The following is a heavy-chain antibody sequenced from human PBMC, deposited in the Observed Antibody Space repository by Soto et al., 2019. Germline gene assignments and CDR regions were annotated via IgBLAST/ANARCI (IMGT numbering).Heavy chain of an antibody. Sequence: QLQLQESGPGLVKPSETLSLTCTVSGGSISSSSYYWGWIRQPPGKGLEWIGSIYYSGSTYYNPSLKSRVTISVDTSKNQFSLKLSSVTAADTAVYYCARHGGNTVTMMGAADYWGQGTLVTVSS. V-gene: IGHV4-39*01. CDR2: IYYSGST. CDR3: ARHGGNTVTMMGAADY. D-gene: IGHD4-17*01. J-gene: IGHJ4*02. CDR1: GGSISSSSYY.